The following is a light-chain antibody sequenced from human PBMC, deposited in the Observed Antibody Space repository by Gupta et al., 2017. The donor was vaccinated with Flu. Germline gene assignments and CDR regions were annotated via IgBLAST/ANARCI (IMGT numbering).Light chain of an antibody. V-gene: IGKV3-20*01. Sequence: LPWHTGESYTLSCRASQSVSRRYLDWYQKKPCQAPLLLIYGASIRSKVSTDMFSGSGDGTDVNLTIIRRDPEDFAVYYCQQEGSAHPMYTFGQGTKLEIK. CDR1: QSVSRRY. CDR2: GAS. J-gene: IGKJ2*01. CDR3: QQEGSAHPMYT.